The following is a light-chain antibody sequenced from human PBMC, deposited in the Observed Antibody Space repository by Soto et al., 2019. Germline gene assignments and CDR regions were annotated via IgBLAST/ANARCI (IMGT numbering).Light chain of an antibody. V-gene: IGLV1-44*01. J-gene: IGLJ1*01. CDR1: SSNIGINA. Sequence: QSVLTQPTSPSLTPGQRVTISCSGSSSNIGINAVNWYQQLPGTAPKLLMYDNNQRPSGVPDRVSGSKSGTSASLAISGLQSDDEADYYCASWDDSLNGLLFGTGTKVTVL. CDR3: ASWDDSLNGLL. CDR2: DNN.